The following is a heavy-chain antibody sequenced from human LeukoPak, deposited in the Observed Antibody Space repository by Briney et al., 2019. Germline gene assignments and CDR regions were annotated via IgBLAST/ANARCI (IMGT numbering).Heavy chain of an antibody. D-gene: IGHD3-16*01. V-gene: IGHV1-18*01. CDR3: ARVSRGTRAEYFQH. J-gene: IGHJ1*01. CDR2: ISAYNGNT. Sequence: GASVKVSFKASGYTFTSYGISWVRQAPGQGLEWMGGISAYNGNTNYAQKLHGRVSMTTDTSTTTAYMELRSLRSDDTAAYCCARVSRGTRAEYFQHWGQGTLVTVSS. CDR1: GYTFTSYG.